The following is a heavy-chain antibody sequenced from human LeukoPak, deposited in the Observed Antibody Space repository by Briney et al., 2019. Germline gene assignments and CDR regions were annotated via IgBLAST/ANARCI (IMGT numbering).Heavy chain of an antibody. CDR2: MNSYGSIL. Sequence: PGRSLRRSCAASGFTFSSDWMHWVRQAPGKGLVWVSRMNSYGSILSYADSVNGRFAISCENAKNTLYLQMNSLRAEDTAVYYCARVSSSWAYFEGWGQGTLVTVSS. D-gene: IGHD6-13*01. J-gene: IGHJ4*02. CDR3: ARVSSSWAYFEG. CDR1: GFTFSSDW. V-gene: IGHV3-74*01.